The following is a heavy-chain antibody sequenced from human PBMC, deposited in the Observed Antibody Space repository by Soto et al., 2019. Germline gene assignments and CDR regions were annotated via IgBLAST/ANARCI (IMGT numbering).Heavy chain of an antibody. CDR3: ARERDTAMLYYYYGMDV. J-gene: IGHJ6*02. CDR1: GFTFSSYG. D-gene: IGHD5-18*01. V-gene: IGHV3-33*01. Sequence: GGSLRLSCAASGFTFSSYGMHWVRQAPGKGLEWVAVIWYDGSNKYYADSVKGRFTISRDNSKNTLYLQMNSLRAEDTAVYYCARERDTAMLYYYYGMDVWGQGTTVTVSS. CDR2: IWYDGSNK.